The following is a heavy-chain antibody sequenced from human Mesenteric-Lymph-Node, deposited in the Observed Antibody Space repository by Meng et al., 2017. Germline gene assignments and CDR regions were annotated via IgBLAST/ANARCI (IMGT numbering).Heavy chain of an antibody. D-gene: IGHD4-17*01. CDR3: ARAYGDYDEGHTRFDF. CDR1: GYTFTSYG. Sequence: SVKVSCKASGYTFTSYGISWLRQAPGQGLEWMGGIVPIFRTANYAQKFQGRVTITADKSTSTVYMELTSLRSEDTAVYYCARAYGDYDEGHTRFDFWGQGTLVTVSS. J-gene: IGHJ4*02. CDR2: IVPIFRTA. V-gene: IGHV1-69*06.